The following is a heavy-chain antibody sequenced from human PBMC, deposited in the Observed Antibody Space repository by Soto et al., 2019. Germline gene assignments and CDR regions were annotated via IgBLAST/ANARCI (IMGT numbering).Heavy chain of an antibody. CDR2: ISESGGST. V-gene: IGHV3-23*01. D-gene: IGHD2-15*01. Sequence: EVQLLESGGGLVQPGGSLRLSCVASGFSFSTYAMSWVRQAPGKGLEWVSGISESGGSTDYADSVKGRFTISRDNSKNTLYLQMNSLRVEDTAVYYCAKNMVEIGFDYWGQGTLATVSS. CDR1: GFSFSTYA. CDR3: AKNMVEIGFDY. J-gene: IGHJ4*02.